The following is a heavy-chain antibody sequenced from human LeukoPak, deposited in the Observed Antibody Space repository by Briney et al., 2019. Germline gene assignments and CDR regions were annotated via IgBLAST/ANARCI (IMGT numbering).Heavy chain of an antibody. CDR3: ARAGSPVGAAAGTGPSYYFDY. Sequence: PSETLSLTCAVYGGSFSGYYWSWIRQPPGKGLEWIREINHSGSTNYNPSLKSRVTISVDTSKNQFSLKLSSVTAADTAVYYCARAGSPVGAAAGTGPSYYFDYWGQGTLVTVSS. D-gene: IGHD6-13*01. V-gene: IGHV4-34*01. CDR1: GGSFSGYY. CDR2: INHSGST. J-gene: IGHJ4*02.